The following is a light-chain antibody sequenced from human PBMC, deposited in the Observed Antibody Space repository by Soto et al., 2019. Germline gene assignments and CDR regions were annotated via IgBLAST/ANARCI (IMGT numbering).Light chain of an antibody. CDR3: CSYAGSPYV. CDR2: DVS. V-gene: IGLV2-11*01. CDR1: SSDVGGYNY. Sequence: QSALTQPRSVSGSPGQSVAISCTGSSSDVGGYNYVSWYQQHPGKAPKVMIYDVSKRPSGVPDRFSGSKSGNTASLTISGLQAEDEPDYYCCSYAGSPYVFGTGTKLTVL. J-gene: IGLJ1*01.